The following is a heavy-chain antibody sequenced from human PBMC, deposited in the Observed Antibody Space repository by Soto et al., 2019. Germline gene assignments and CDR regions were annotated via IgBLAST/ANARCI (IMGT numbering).Heavy chain of an antibody. V-gene: IGHV4-59*01. J-gene: IGHJ5*02. CDR2: IYYSGST. CDR1: GGFIRSYY. D-gene: IGHD1-7*01. Sequence: SSETLCLTGTDSGGFIRSYYWSCIRQPPGKGLEWIGYIYYSGSTNYNPSLKSRVTISVDTSKNQFSLKLSSVTAADTAVYYCARRNYAYNWFDPWGQGTLVTVSS. CDR3: ARRNYAYNWFDP.